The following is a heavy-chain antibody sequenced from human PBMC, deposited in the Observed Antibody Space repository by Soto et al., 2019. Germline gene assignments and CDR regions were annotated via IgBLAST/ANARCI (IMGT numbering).Heavy chain of an antibody. V-gene: IGHV4-31*03. J-gene: IGHJ5*02. CDR3: ARGDIVVVPAAIFNRWFDP. CDR1: GGSISSGGYY. D-gene: IGHD2-2*02. Sequence: QVQLQESGPGLVKPSQTLSLTCTVSGGSISSGGYYWSWIRQHPGKGLEWIGYIYYSGSTYYNPSLKSRVTISVDTSKNQFSLKLSSVTAADTAVYYCARGDIVVVPAAIFNRWFDPWGQGTLVTVSS. CDR2: IYYSGST.